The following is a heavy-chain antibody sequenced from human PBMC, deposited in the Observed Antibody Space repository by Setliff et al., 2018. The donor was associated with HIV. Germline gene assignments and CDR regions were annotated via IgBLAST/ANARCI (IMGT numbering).Heavy chain of an antibody. CDR1: GFSFSGFW. J-gene: IGHJ5*02. D-gene: IGHD2-21*01. Sequence: GGSLRLSCAASGFSFSGFWMSGARQAPGKGLEWVANINEDGNEKYYEGSVKGRFTISRDNAKNSLTLQMNSLRADDTAVDYCAALSLRTNTVYGVISTRFDPWGQGTLVTVSS. V-gene: IGHV3-7*03. CDR3: AALSLRTNTVYGVISTRFDP. CDR2: INEDGNEK.